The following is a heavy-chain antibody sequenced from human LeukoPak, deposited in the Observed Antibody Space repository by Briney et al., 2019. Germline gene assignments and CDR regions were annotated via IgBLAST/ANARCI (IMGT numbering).Heavy chain of an antibody. CDR3: ARMTKGYCSGGSCLYFDY. V-gene: IGHV4-4*07. J-gene: IGHJ4*02. D-gene: IGHD2-15*01. CDR2: IYTSGST. CDR1: GGSISSYY. Sequence: SETLSLTCTVSGGSISSYYWSWIRQPAGKGLEWIGRIYTSGSTNYNPSLKSRVTMSVDTSKNQFSLKLSSVTAADTAVYYCARMTKGYCSGGSCLYFDYWGRGTLVTVSS.